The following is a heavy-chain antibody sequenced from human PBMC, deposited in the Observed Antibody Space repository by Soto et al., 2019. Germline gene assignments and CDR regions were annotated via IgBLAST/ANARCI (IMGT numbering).Heavy chain of an antibody. CDR1: GFNFNIYG. CDR2: ILYDGNTK. V-gene: IGHV3-33*01. CDR3: AREAGTHQLGEFDC. J-gene: IGHJ4*02. D-gene: IGHD6-13*01. Sequence: QVQLVESGGSVVQPGRSLRLSCAASGFNFNIYGLHWVRQAPGMGLEWVAFILYDGNTKYYADSVKGRFTISRENSKNKLYMQIISLRVEDTATYYGAREAGTHQLGEFDCWGQGNLVTVSS.